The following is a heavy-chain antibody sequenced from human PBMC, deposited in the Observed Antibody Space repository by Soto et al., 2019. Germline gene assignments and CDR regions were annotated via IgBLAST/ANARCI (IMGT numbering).Heavy chain of an antibody. CDR2: IIPIFGTA. CDR1: GGTFSSYA. D-gene: IGHD5-12*01. V-gene: IGHV1-69*12. J-gene: IGHJ6*02. CDR3: ATVEMATISTLAYYYGMDV. Sequence: QVQLVQSGAEVKKPGSSVKVSCKASGGTFSSYAISWVRQAPGQGLEWMGGIIPIFGTANYAQKFQGRVTITADESTSTAYMELSSLGSEDTAVYYCATVEMATISTLAYYYGMDVWGQGTTVTVSS.